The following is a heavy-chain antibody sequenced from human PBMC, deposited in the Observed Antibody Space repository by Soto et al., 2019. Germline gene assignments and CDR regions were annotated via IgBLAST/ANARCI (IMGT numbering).Heavy chain of an antibody. Sequence: QVQLVESGGGLFQPGGSLRRSCAASGFTLGDYEMSWIRQDPGQGLEWVSFLSRSGNTIYYADSVQGRFSISRDNAKNSVFLQMKSLRVEDTAAYFCARRSSWYEADAFDIWGQGTVVTVSA. CDR2: LSRSGNTI. J-gene: IGHJ3*02. D-gene: IGHD6-19*01. CDR1: GFTLGDYE. V-gene: IGHV3-11*01. CDR3: ARRSSWYEADAFDI.